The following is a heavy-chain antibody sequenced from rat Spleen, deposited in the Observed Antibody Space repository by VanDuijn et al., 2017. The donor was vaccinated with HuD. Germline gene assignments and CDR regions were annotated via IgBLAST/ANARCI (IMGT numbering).Heavy chain of an antibody. CDR2: ISYSGST. D-gene: IGHD1-2*01. CDR1: VYSITSSY. V-gene: IGHV3-1*01. CDR3: ARSDYYYSNYIPFAF. J-gene: IGHJ3*01. Sequence: EVQLQESGPGLVKPSQSLSLTCSVTVYSITSSYRWSWIRKFPGNKMEWMAYISYSGSTGFNPSLKSRISITRDTSRNQFFLQLNSVTTEDTATYYCARSDYYYSNYIPFAFWGQGTLVTVSS.